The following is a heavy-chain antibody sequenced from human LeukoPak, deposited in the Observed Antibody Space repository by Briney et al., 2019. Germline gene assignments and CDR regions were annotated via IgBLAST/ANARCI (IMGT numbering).Heavy chain of an antibody. V-gene: IGHV5-51*01. CDR1: GYSFTSYW. CDR3: ASSPWLRGYDSFLGFDY. D-gene: IGHD5-12*01. CDR2: IYPGDSDT. Sequence: GESLKISCKGSGYSFTSYWIGWVLQLPGKGLEGMVIIYPGDSDTRYSPSFQGQVTISTDKSISTAYLQRSSLKASDTAMYYCASSPWLRGYDSFLGFDYWGQGTLVTVSS. J-gene: IGHJ4*02.